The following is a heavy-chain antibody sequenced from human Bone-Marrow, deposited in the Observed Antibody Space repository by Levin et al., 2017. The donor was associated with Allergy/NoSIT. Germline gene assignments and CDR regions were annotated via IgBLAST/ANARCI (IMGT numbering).Heavy chain of an antibody. D-gene: IGHD5-18*01. V-gene: IGHV3-23*01. J-gene: IGHJ6*02. CDR3: SRDMDNGYDSYYFYGMDV. Sequence: ETLSLTCAASGFTFQNYAMNWVRQAPGKGLEWVSAITASGGSTNYADSVKGRFTISRDNSDKTLYLRMDSLRAEDTAVYFCSRDMDNGYDSYYFYGMDVWGQGTTVTVSS. CDR2: ITASGGST. CDR1: GFTFQNYA.